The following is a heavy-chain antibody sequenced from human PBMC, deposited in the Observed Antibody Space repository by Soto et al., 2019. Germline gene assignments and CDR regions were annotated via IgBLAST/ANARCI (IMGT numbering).Heavy chain of an antibody. CDR3: ARDYYYGSGNYYRADYYHYGMDV. D-gene: IGHD3-10*01. V-gene: IGHV3-53*01. CDR2: IYTGGNT. Sequence: PGGSLRLSCAASGFTVTSYYMSWVRQAPGKGLEWVSLIYTGGNTNYADSVKGRFTISRDNSKNTLYLQMNSLRVEDTAVYYCARDYYYGSGNYYRADYYHYGMDVWGQGTTVTVSS. J-gene: IGHJ6*02. CDR1: GFTVTSYY.